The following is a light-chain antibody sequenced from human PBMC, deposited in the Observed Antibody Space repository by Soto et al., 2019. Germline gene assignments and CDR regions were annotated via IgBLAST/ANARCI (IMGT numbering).Light chain of an antibody. CDR1: QSVSTNF. V-gene: IGKV3-20*01. CDR3: QQYGRTSWT. J-gene: IGKJ1*01. CDR2: GAS. Sequence: EIVLTQSPGTLSLSPGEGATLSCRASQSVSTNFFAWYQQKPGQAPRLLIYGASTRATGIPDRFSGSGSGTDFPLTISILEPEDFAVYYCQQYGRTSWTFGQGTKVEIK.